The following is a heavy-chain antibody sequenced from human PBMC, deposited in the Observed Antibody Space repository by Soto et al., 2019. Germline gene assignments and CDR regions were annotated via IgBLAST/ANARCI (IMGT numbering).Heavy chain of an antibody. Sequence: EVQLVESGGGLVQPGGSLRLSCAASGFTVSSNYMSWVRQAPGKGLECVSVIYSGGSTYYADSVKGRFTISRDNSKNTLYLQMNSLRAEDTAVYYCARDGDYGDYGYYYYGMDVWGQGTTVTVSS. CDR1: GFTVSSNY. V-gene: IGHV3-66*01. J-gene: IGHJ6*02. CDR2: IYSGGST. CDR3: ARDGDYGDYGYYYYGMDV. D-gene: IGHD4-17*01.